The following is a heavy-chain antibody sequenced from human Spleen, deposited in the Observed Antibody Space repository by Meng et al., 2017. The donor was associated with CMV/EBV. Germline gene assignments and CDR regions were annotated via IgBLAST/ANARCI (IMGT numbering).Heavy chain of an antibody. J-gene: IGHJ4*02. CDR1: NW. CDR3: ARVPSLGYCSSTSCPRGTYFDY. CDR2: IYHSGST. D-gene: IGHD2-2*01. V-gene: IGHV4-4*02. Sequence: NWWTWVRQVPGKGLEWIGEIYHSGSTNYNPSLKSRVTISVDTSKNQFSLKLSSVTAADTAVYYCARVPSLGYCSSTSCPRGTYFDYWGQGTLVTVSS.